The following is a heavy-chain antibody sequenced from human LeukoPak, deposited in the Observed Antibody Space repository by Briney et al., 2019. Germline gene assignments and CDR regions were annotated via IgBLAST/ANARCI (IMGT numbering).Heavy chain of an antibody. D-gene: IGHD3-3*01. CDR3: ATGWSGYFVSLDY. V-gene: IGHV1-18*01. J-gene: IGHJ4*02. Sequence: ASVKVSCKASGYSFASYGIHWVRQAPGQGLEWMGWISAYNGDTDYAQNLQGRVTMTTDTSTSTAYMELRSLRSDDTAVYYCATGWSGYFVSLDYWGQGTLVTVAS. CDR2: ISAYNGDT. CDR1: GYSFASYG.